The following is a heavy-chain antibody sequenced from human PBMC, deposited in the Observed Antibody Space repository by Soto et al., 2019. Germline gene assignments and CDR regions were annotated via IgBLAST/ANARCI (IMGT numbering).Heavy chain of an antibody. CDR3: AKGQGFGELLGYYFDY. CDR1: GFTFDDYA. J-gene: IGHJ4*02. V-gene: IGHV3-9*01. CDR2: ISWNSGSI. Sequence: GGSLRLSCAASGFTFDDYAMHWVRQAPGKGLEWVSGISWNSGSIGYADSVKGRFTISRDNAKNSLYLQMNSLRAEDTALYYCAKGQGFGELLGYYFDYWGQGTLVTVSS. D-gene: IGHD3-10*01.